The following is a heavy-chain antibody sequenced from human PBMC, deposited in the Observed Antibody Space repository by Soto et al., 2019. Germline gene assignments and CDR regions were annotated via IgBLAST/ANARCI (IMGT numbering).Heavy chain of an antibody. Sequence: RASVKVSCKASGGTFSSYAISWVRQAPGQGLEWMGGIIPIFGTANYAQKFQGRVTITADKSTSTAYMELSSLRSEDTAVYYCARRGMAAAGPFDYWGQGTLVTSPQ. CDR1: GGTFSSYA. J-gene: IGHJ4*02. CDR3: ARRGMAAAGPFDY. D-gene: IGHD6-13*01. CDR2: IIPIFGTA. V-gene: IGHV1-69*06.